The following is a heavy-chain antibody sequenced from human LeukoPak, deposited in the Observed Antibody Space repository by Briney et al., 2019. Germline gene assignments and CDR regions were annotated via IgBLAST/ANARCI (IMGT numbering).Heavy chain of an antibody. Sequence: PGGSLRLSCAASGFTFSSYWMHWVRQAPGKGLVGVSRINNDGRSTNYADSVKGRFTISRDNAKNTLYLQMNSLRVEDTAVYYCARVRWGGLYYFDYWGQGTLVTVSS. V-gene: IGHV3-74*01. CDR1: GFTFSSYW. CDR3: ARVRWGGLYYFDY. J-gene: IGHJ4*02. D-gene: IGHD3-16*01. CDR2: INNDGRST.